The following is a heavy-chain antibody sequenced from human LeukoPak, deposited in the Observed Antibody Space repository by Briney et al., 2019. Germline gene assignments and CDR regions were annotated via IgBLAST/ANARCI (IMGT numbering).Heavy chain of an antibody. D-gene: IGHD5-12*01. CDR2: VFYSGST. CDR3: ARLGRLRAHYFDY. V-gene: IGHV4-39*01. CDR1: GGSISTNVYY. Sequence: PSETLSLTCSVSGGSISTNVYYWAWIRQPPGRGLEWIGSVFYSGSTYFNPSLESRLTISVDTSKNQFSLKLSSVTAADTAVYYCARLGRLRAHYFDYWGQGTLVTVSS. J-gene: IGHJ4*02.